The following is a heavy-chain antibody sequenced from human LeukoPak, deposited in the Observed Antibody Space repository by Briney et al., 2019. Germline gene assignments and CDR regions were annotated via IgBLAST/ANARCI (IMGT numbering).Heavy chain of an antibody. D-gene: IGHD6-13*01. V-gene: IGHV3-21*01. J-gene: IGHJ5*02. CDR3: ARDPIAAAANWFDP. CDR1: GFTFSSYS. CDR2: ISSSSSYI. Sequence: GGSLRLSCAASGFTFSSYSMNWVRQAPGKGLEWVSSISSSSSYIYYADSVKGRFTISRDNAKNSLYLQMNSLRAEDTAVYYCARDPIAAAANWFDPWGRGTLVTVSP.